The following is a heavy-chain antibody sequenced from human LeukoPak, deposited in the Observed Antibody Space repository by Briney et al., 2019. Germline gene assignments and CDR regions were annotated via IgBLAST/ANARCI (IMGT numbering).Heavy chain of an antibody. CDR1: GYRFTSYW. V-gene: IGHV5-10-1*01. J-gene: IGHJ5*02. Sequence: GASLKISCKGSGYRFTSYWISWVLQMPGKGLEWMGRIDPSDSYTNYSPSFQGHVTISADKSISTAYLQWSSLKASDTAMYYCAQSNCGGDCLGFDPWGQGTLVTVSS. D-gene: IGHD2-21*02. CDR3: AQSNCGGDCLGFDP. CDR2: IDPSDSYT.